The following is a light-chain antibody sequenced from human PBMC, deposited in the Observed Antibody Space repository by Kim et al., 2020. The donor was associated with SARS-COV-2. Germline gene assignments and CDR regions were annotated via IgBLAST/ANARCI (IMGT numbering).Light chain of an antibody. Sequence: VAPGQTASGSCGGDNIGTKTVHWYQQTPGQAPVLVIFRDHNRPSGIPERFSASKSMNTATLTISRAQVEDEADYYCQVWAGNTYVFGTGTKVTVL. V-gene: IGLV3-9*01. CDR1: NIGTKT. CDR3: QVWAGNTYV. CDR2: RDH. J-gene: IGLJ1*01.